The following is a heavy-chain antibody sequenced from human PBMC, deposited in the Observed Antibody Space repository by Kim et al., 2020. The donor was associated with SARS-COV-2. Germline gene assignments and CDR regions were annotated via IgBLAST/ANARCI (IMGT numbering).Heavy chain of an antibody. D-gene: IGHD3-10*01. CDR3: ARDPGITMVRGVFDY. Sequence: PSLKSRVTISVDTSKNQFSLKLSSVTAADTAVYYCARDPGITMVRGVFDYWGQGTLVTVSS. J-gene: IGHJ4*02. V-gene: IGHV4-59*01.